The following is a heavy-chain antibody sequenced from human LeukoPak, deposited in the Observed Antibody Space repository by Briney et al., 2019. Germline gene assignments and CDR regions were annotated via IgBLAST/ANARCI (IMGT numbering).Heavy chain of an antibody. D-gene: IGHD2-2*01. CDR1: GYSISSGYY. CDR2: IYHSGST. Sequence: SETLSLTCTVSGYSISSGYYWGWIRQPPGKGLEWIGSIYHSGSTYYNPSLKSRVTISVDTSKNQFSLKLSSVTAADTAVYSCARSPVQCSSSTCFGFYFDYWGQGTLVTVSS. V-gene: IGHV4-38-2*02. CDR3: ARSPVQCSSSTCFGFYFDY. J-gene: IGHJ4*02.